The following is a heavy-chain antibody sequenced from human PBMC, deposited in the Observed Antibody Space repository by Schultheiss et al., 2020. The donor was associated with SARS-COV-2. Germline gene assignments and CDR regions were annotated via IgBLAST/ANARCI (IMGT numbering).Heavy chain of an antibody. J-gene: IGHJ4*02. Sequence: VKVSCKASGYTFTSYGISWVRQAPGQGLEWMGWISAYNGNTNYAQKLQGRVTMTTDTSTSTAYMELRSLRSDDTAVYYCARDRGSSWYHYRFDYWGQGTLVTVSS. V-gene: IGHV1-18*01. D-gene: IGHD6-13*01. CDR2: ISAYNGNT. CDR3: ARDRGSSWYHYRFDY. CDR1: GYTFTSYG.